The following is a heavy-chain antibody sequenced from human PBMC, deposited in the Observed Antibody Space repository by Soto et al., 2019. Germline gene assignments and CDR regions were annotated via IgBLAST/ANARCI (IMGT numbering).Heavy chain of an antibody. D-gene: IGHD3-22*01. V-gene: IGHV3-15*01. Sequence: EVQLVESGGGLVKPGGSLRLSCAASGFTFSNAWMSWVRQAPGKGLEWVGRIKSKTDGGTTDYAAPVKGRFTISRDDSKNTLYLQMNRLKTDDTAVYYCTTGYYDSEGAFDIWGQGTMVTVSS. CDR1: GFTFSNAW. CDR2: IKSKTDGGTT. J-gene: IGHJ3*02. CDR3: TTGYYDSEGAFDI.